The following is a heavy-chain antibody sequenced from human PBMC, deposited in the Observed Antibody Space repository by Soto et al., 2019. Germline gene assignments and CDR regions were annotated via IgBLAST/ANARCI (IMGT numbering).Heavy chain of an antibody. V-gene: IGHV5-51*01. CDR2: IYPGDSESSYPGDSNT. CDR3: ARHAYDFWSGHPKPRYYYGMDV. Sequence: PGESLKISCKGSGYSFTSYWIGWVRQMPGKGLEWMGIIYPGDSESSYPGDSNTRYSPSFQGQVTISVDKSISTAYLQWSSLKATDTAMYYCARHAYDFWSGHPKPRYYYGMDVWGQGTKVTVSS. D-gene: IGHD3-3*01. CDR1: GYSFTSYW. J-gene: IGHJ6*02.